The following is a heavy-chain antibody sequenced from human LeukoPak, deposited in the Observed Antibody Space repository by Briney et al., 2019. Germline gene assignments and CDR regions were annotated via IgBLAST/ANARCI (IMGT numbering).Heavy chain of an antibody. CDR1: GGSFSGYY. CDR2: INHSGST. J-gene: IGHJ6*03. Sequence: SSETLSLTCAVYGGSFSGYYWSWIRQPPGKGLEWIGEINHSGSTNYNPSLKSRVTISVDTSKNQFSLKLSSVTAADTAVYYCARGYSGSRGYFYYYYMDVWGKGTTVTVSS. V-gene: IGHV4-34*01. CDR3: ARGYSGSRGYFYYYYMDV. D-gene: IGHD1-26*01.